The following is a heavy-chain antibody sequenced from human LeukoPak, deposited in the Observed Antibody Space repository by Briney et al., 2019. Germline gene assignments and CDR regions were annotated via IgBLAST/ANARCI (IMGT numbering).Heavy chain of an antibody. J-gene: IGHJ3*02. Sequence: GGSVKVSCKASGYTFTSYAINWVREATGQGREWMGWMNPNSGNTGYAKKFQGRVTMTRNTSISTAYMELSSLRSEDTAVYYCARDARRGVELKAFDIWGQGTMVTVSS. CDR1: GYTFTSYA. CDR3: ARDARRGVELKAFDI. D-gene: IGHD1-7*01. CDR2: MNPNSGNT. V-gene: IGHV1-8*01.